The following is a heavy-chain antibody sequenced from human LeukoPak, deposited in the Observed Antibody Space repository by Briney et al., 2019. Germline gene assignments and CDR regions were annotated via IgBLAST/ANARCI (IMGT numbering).Heavy chain of an antibody. D-gene: IGHD6-19*01. CDR3: ASSEAVAGPPSFDY. CDR1: GFTFGSYA. V-gene: IGHV3-30-3*01. CDR2: ISYDGSNK. J-gene: IGHJ4*02. Sequence: GGSLRLSCAASGFTFGSYAMHWVRQAPGKGLEWVAVISYDGSNKYYADSVKGRFTISRDNSKNTLYLQMNSLRAEDTAVYYCASSEAVAGPPSFDYWGQGTLVTVSS.